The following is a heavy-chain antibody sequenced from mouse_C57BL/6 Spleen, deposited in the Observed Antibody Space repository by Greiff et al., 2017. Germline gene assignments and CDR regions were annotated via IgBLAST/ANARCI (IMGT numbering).Heavy chain of an antibody. CDR2: IYPRSGNT. CDR3: ARGGGDYDGAY. D-gene: IGHD2-4*01. Sequence: QVQLKQSGAELARPGASVKLSCKASGYTFTSYGISWVKQRTGQGLEWIGEIYPRSGNTYYNEKFKGKATLTADKSSSTAYMELRSLTSEDSAVYFCARGGGDYDGAYWGQGTLVTVSA. J-gene: IGHJ3*01. V-gene: IGHV1-81*01. CDR1: GYTFTSYG.